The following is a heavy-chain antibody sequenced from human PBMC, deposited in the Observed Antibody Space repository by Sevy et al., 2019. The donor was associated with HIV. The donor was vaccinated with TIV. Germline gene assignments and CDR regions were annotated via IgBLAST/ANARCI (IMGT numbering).Heavy chain of an antibody. J-gene: IGHJ4*02. Sequence: ASVKVSCKTSGYTFTNYTISWVRQAPGRGLEWMGWVSIYNHNTNYAQKFQGRVSMTTDTSTSPAYMELRSLGYDDTAVYYCARGGPLMTTPFDYWGQGTLVTVSS. D-gene: IGHD4-17*01. CDR1: GYTFTNYT. CDR2: VSIYNHNT. V-gene: IGHV1-18*01. CDR3: ARGGPLMTTPFDY.